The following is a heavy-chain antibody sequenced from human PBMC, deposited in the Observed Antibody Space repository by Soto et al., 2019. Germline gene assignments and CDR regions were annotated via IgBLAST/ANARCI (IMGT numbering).Heavy chain of an antibody. J-gene: IGHJ4*02. D-gene: IGHD2-2*01. Sequence: PSETLSLTCAVSGGSISSGGYSWSWIRQPPGKGLEWIGYIYHSGSTYYNQSLKNRVTISVDRSKNQFSLKMSFVTAADTAVFYCARAEYCSSTSCATFDYWGQGTLVTVSS. V-gene: IGHV4-30-2*01. CDR2: IYHSGST. CDR3: ARAEYCSSTSCATFDY. CDR1: GGSISSGGYS.